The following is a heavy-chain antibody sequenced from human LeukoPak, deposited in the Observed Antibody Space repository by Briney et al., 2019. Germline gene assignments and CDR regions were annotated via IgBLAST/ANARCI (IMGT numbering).Heavy chain of an antibody. Sequence: GGSLRLSCAASGFTLSDAYMSWVRQAPGKGLEWVGRIKNKTNGGTTDYAAPVKGRFTISRDDSKNTLYLQMNSLKTEDTAVYYCTTTIVGVTTWFDPWGQGTLVTVSS. V-gene: IGHV3-15*01. J-gene: IGHJ5*02. CDR2: IKNKTNGGTT. CDR1: GFTLSDAY. D-gene: IGHD1-26*01. CDR3: TTTIVGVTTWFDP.